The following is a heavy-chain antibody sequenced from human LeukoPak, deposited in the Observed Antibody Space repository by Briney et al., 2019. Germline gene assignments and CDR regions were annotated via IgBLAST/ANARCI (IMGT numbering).Heavy chain of an antibody. CDR3: ARGIVAKMGDYYYYMDV. CDR1: GFTFSSYW. V-gene: IGHV3-7*01. J-gene: IGHJ6*03. CDR2: IKQDGSEK. Sequence: GGSLRLSCAASGFTFSSYWMSWVRQAPGKGLEWVANIKQDGSEKYYVDSVKGRFTISRDNAKNSLYLQMNSLRAEDTAVYYCARGIVAKMGDYYYYMDVWGKGTTVTVSS. D-gene: IGHD3-22*01.